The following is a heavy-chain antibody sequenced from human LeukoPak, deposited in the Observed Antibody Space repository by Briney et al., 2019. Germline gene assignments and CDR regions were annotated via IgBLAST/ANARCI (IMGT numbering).Heavy chain of an antibody. J-gene: IGHJ4*02. CDR1: GYTFTGYY. Sequence: GASVKVSRKDSGYTFTGYYMHWVRQAPRQGLEGMGWINPNSGGTNYAQKFQGRVTMTRETSISTAYMELGRLRSDDTAVYYCARAGFFRYCSGGSCLPPDYWGQGTLVTVSS. CDR2: INPNSGGT. D-gene: IGHD2-15*01. V-gene: IGHV1-2*02. CDR3: ARAGFFRYCSGGSCLPPDY.